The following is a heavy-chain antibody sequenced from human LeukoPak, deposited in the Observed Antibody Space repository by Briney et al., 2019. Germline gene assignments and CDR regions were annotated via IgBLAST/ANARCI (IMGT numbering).Heavy chain of an antibody. Sequence: GGSLRLSCAASGFSFGNYRMKWIRQAPGKGLEWLSSISASSNDIYYADAVRDRFTISRDNAKNLLYLQIDSLRAEDMAIYYCARRGGWRLLGGLDLWGQGTLVTVSS. D-gene: IGHD2-21*02. CDR1: GFSFGNYR. J-gene: IGHJ4*02. CDR2: ISASSNDI. V-gene: IGHV3-21*01. CDR3: ARRGGWRLLGGLDL.